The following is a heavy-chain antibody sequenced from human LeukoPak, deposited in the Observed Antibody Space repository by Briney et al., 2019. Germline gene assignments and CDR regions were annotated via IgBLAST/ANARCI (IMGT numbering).Heavy chain of an antibody. D-gene: IGHD3-3*01. V-gene: IGHV1-69*01. CDR1: GGTFSSYA. Sequence: GSSVKVSCKASGGTFSSYAISWVRQAPGQGLEWVGGIIPIFGTANYAKKFQGRVTITADESTSTAYMELSSLRSEDTAVYYCASGPRGYDFSVVYYMDVWGKGTMVTVSS. J-gene: IGHJ6*03. CDR2: IIPIFGTA. CDR3: ASGPRGYDFSVVYYMDV.